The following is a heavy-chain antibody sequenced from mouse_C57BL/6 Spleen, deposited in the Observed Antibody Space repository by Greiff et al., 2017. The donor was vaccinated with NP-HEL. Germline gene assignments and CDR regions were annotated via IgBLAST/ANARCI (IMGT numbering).Heavy chain of an antibody. Sequence: EVQLQQSGPELVKPGASVKISCKASGYTFTDYYMNWVKQSHGKSLEWIGDINPNNGGTSYNQKFKGKATLTVDKSSSTAYMELRSLTSEDSAVYYCARSSSYVGTFDYWGQGTTLTVSS. V-gene: IGHV1-26*01. CDR3: ARSSSYVGTFDY. D-gene: IGHD1-1*01. CDR1: GYTFTDYY. CDR2: INPNNGGT. J-gene: IGHJ2*01.